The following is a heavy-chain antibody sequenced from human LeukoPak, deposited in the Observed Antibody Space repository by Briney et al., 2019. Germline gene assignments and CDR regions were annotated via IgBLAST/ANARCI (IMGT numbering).Heavy chain of an antibody. Sequence: PGGSLRLSCAASGFTFSSYWMSWVRQAPGKGLEWVAVISYDGSNKYYADSVKGRFTISRDNSKNTLYLQMNSLRAEDTAVYYCAKDFGLNDYGGNSGFRWGQGTLVTVSS. J-gene: IGHJ4*02. CDR1: GFTFSSYW. CDR2: ISYDGSNK. V-gene: IGHV3-30*18. D-gene: IGHD4-23*01. CDR3: AKDFGLNDYGGNSGFR.